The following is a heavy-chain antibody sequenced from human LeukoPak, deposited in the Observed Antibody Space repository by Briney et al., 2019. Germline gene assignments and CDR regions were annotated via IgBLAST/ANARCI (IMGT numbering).Heavy chain of an antibody. D-gene: IGHD3-3*01. J-gene: IGHJ4*02. Sequence: PSQTLSLTCTVSGGSISSGGYYWSWIRQHPGKGLEWIGYIYYSGSTNYNPSLKSRVTISVDTSKNQFSLKLSSVTAADTAVYYCARGLTIFGGVIFDYWGQGTLVTVSS. CDR2: IYYSGST. CDR3: ARGLTIFGGVIFDY. V-gene: IGHV4-31*03. CDR1: GGSISSGGYY.